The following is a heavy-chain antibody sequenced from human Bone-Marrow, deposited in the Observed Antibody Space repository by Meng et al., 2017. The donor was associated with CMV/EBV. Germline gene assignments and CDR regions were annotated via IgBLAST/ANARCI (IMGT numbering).Heavy chain of an antibody. V-gene: IGHV3-74*03. CDR2: MDGDGSDT. J-gene: IGHJ4*02. CDR1: GLTISRHW. D-gene: IGHD1-26*01. CDR3: ARGVGEFLGWEMGY. Sequence: EVQLVESGGGLVQPGGSLKLPCTASGLTISRHWMHWVRQTPGKGLVGVARMDGDGSDTTYADSVKGRFTISRDNAKNTLYLQMNSLRVEDTAIYYCARGVGEFLGWEMGYWGQGTLVTVSS.